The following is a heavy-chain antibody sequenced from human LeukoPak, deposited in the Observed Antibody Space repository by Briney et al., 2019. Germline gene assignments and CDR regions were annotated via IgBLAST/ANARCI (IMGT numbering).Heavy chain of an antibody. Sequence: ASVKVSCKASGYTFTSYAFSWVRQAPGQGLEWMGWISAYNGNTNYAQKLQDRVTMTTDTSTSTAYMELRSLRSDDTAVYYCARTQQLLDWFDPWGQGTLVTVSS. D-gene: IGHD2-15*01. J-gene: IGHJ5*02. CDR2: ISAYNGNT. V-gene: IGHV1-18*01. CDR3: ARTQQLLDWFDP. CDR1: GYTFTSYA.